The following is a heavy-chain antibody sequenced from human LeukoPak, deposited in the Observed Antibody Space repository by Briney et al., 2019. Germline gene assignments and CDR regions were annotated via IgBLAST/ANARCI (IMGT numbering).Heavy chain of an antibody. J-gene: IGHJ4*02. V-gene: IGHV3-64*01. CDR3: AREDETSQTGAVDY. D-gene: IGHD7-27*01. Sequence: PGGSLRLSCAASGFTFSSYAMHWVRQAPGKGLEYVSAISSNGGSTCYANSVKGRFTISRDNSKNTLYLQMGSLRAEDMAVYYCAREDETSQTGAVDYWGQGTPVTVSS. CDR2: ISSNGGST. CDR1: GFTFSSYA.